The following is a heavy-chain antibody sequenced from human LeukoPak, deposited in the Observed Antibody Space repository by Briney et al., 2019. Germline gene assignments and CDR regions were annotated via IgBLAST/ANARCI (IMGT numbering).Heavy chain of an antibody. Sequence: GASVKVSCKASGGTFSGYAISWVRQAPGQGLEWMGRIIPILGIANYAQKFQGRVTITADKSTSTAYMELSSLRSEDTAVYYCARDKKKDTAMVAYYYYYGMDVWGQGTTVTVSS. D-gene: IGHD5-18*01. CDR3: ARDKKKDTAMVAYYYYYGMDV. CDR1: GGTFSGYA. J-gene: IGHJ6*02. CDR2: IIPILGIA. V-gene: IGHV1-69*04.